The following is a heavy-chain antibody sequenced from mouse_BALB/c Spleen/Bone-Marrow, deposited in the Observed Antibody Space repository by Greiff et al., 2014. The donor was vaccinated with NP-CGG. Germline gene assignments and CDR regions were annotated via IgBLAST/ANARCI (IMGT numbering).Heavy chain of an antibody. CDR3: ARHYGYVDAMDY. CDR2: ITGGGTT. Sequence: EVQLQESGGGLVKPGESLKFSCAASGITVSSYTMSWARQTPEKRLEWVASITGGGTTYYPDSVKGRFTISRDNARNILYLQVSSLRSEDTAIYYCARHYGYVDAMDYWGQGTSVTVSS. CDR1: GITVSSYT. V-gene: IGHV5-6-5*01. D-gene: IGHD1-2*01. J-gene: IGHJ4*01.